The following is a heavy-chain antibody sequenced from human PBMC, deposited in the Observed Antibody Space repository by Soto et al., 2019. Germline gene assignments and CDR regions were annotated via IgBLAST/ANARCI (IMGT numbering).Heavy chain of an antibody. CDR3: AVLTDCSNGICTRPFDC. Sequence: PGGSLRLSCAASGFTFSTYAMNWVRQAPGKGLEWVSTMSDDGGTTYYADSVKGRFTISRDKSKNTLYLQMNSLRAEDTAVYYWAVLTDCSNGICTRPFDCWGQGTLVTVSS. CDR1: GFTFSTYA. CDR2: MSDDGGTT. D-gene: IGHD2-8*01. J-gene: IGHJ4*02. V-gene: IGHV3-23*01.